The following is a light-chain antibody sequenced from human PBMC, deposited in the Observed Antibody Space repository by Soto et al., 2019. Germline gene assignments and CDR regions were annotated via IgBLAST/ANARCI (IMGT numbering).Light chain of an antibody. CDR1: SSDLGTFDY. J-gene: IGLJ3*02. V-gene: IGLV2-14*01. CDR3: ASYTTDSTLV. Sequence: QSALIQPASGSGSPGHSITLSCSGTSSDLGTFDYVSWYQLLPGKAPQLIIFDVNSRPSGTSSRFSGSKSGNTASLTISGRQATDEAHYYCASYTTDSTLVFGGGTKLTVL. CDR2: DVN.